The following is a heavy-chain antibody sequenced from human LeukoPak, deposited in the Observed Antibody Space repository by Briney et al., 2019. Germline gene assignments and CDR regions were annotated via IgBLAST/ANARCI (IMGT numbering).Heavy chain of an antibody. J-gene: IGHJ3*02. CDR3: VRDPDNLTGYSSTWTAFDI. D-gene: IGHD6-13*01. Sequence: GGSLRLSCAASGFTFSSYWMSWVRQAPGKGLEWVANIKQDGSEKYYVDSVKGRFTISRDNAKNSLYLQMNSLRAEDTAVYYCVRDPDNLTGYSSTWTAFDIWGQGTMVTVSS. CDR2: IKQDGSEK. V-gene: IGHV3-7*01. CDR1: GFTFSSYW.